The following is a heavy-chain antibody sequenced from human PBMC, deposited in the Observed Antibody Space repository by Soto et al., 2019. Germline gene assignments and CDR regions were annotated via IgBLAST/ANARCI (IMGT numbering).Heavy chain of an antibody. V-gene: IGHV1-18*01. CDR1: GYTFTSYG. Sequence: ASVKVSCKASGYTFTSYGISWVRQAPGQGLEWMGWINAYNGNTNYAQKLQGRVTMTTDTSTSTAYMELRSLRAEDTAVYYCARQEYITTWYLNYWGQGTLVTVSS. D-gene: IGHD6-13*01. CDR3: ARQEYITTWYLNY. CDR2: INAYNGNT. J-gene: IGHJ4*02.